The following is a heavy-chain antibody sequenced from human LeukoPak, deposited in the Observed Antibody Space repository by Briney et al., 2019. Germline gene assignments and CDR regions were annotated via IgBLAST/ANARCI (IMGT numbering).Heavy chain of an antibody. J-gene: IGHJ5*02. Sequence: PGGSLRLSCTASGFKFDDYDMSWVRQVPGKGLAWVSGITWNGGKTGYADAVRGRFAISRDNTKKSLYLQMSSLRAEDTALYYCARDPFCSSSTGCYFEDWFDPWGPGTLVTVSS. D-gene: IGHD2-2*01. CDR3: ARDPFCSSSTGCYFEDWFDP. CDR2: ITWNGGKT. V-gene: IGHV3-20*04. CDR1: GFKFDDYD.